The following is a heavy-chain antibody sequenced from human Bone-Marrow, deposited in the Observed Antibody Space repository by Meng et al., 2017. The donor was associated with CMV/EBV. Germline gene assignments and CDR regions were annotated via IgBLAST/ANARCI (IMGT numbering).Heavy chain of an antibody. V-gene: IGHV1-2*02. CDR1: GYTFTGYY. J-gene: IGHJ3*02. CDR3: ARAKRELDQRIMFAFDI. Sequence: ASVKVSCKASGYTFTGYYMHWVRQAPGQGLEWMGWINPNSGGTNYAQKFQGRVTMTRDTSISTVYMELSRLKSDDTAVYYCARAKRELDQRIMFAFDIWGQGTMVTVSS. D-gene: IGHD1/OR15-1a*01. CDR2: INPNSGGT.